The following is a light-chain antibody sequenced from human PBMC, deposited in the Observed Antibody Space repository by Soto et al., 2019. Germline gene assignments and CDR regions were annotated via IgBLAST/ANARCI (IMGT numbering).Light chain of an antibody. CDR1: QSISTW. V-gene: IGKV1-5*03. CDR3: HQSYSNVALT. Sequence: DIQVTQSPSTLSASVGDRVTITCRASQSISTWLAWYQQEPGKAPKLLIHKASSLQSGVPSRFSGSGSGTDFTLTISSLHPENFATYDSHQSYSNVALTVGGGTKVDIK. CDR2: KAS. J-gene: IGKJ4*01.